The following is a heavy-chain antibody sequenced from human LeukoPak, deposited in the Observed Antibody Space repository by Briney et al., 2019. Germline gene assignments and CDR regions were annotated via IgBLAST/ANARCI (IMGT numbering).Heavy chain of an antibody. J-gene: IGHJ4*02. CDR2: ITDGGGIT. CDR1: GFTFSNYA. V-gene: IGHV3-23*01. Sequence: QPGGSLRISCTASGFTFSNYAMSWVRQAPGKGLEWVSTITDGGGITYYADSVKGQFTISRDNSKNTLYLQMNSLRAEDTAVYYCAKDRGTNWSTGDDYWGQGTLVTVSS. D-gene: IGHD1-1*01. CDR3: AKDRGTNWSTGDDY.